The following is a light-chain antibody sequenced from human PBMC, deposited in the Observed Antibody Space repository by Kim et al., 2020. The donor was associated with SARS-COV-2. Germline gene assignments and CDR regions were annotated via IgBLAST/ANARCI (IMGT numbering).Light chain of an antibody. V-gene: IGLV4-69*01. J-gene: IGLJ2*01. CDR2: VNRDGRK. CDR3: QTWGAGIHV. Sequence: ASFKLASTRDQGHNEYAVAWHQKKPEKDAQYLMKVNRDGRKIKGDGIPDRFSGASSGTQRYLPISSLQSEDEADYYCQTWGAGIHVFGGGTQLTVL. CDR1: QGHNEYA.